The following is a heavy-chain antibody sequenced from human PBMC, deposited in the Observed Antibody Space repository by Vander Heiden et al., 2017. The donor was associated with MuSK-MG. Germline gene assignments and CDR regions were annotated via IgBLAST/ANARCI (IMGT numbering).Heavy chain of an antibody. D-gene: IGHD3-22*01. Sequence: EVQLVESGGAWVQPGGSLRLSCAASGLTVSSHSMSWVRQAPGKGLEWVSVIYSGGSTYYADSVKGRFTISRHNSKNTLYLQMNSLRAEDTAVYYCARPSSVIESSAYYYGMDVWGQGTTVTVSS. CDR3: ARPSSVIESSAYYYGMDV. V-gene: IGHV3-53*04. CDR1: GLTVSSHS. J-gene: IGHJ6*02. CDR2: IYSGGST.